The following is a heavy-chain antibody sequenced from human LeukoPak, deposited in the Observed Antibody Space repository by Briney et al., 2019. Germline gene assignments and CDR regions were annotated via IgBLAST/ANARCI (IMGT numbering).Heavy chain of an antibody. D-gene: IGHD6-13*01. V-gene: IGHV3-21*01. CDR3: ARDIAAGVVDP. CDR1: GFTFSSYS. Sequence: GGSLRLSCAASGFTFSSYSMTWVRQAPGKGLEWVSSISSSSSYIYSADSVKRRFNIPRHNAKNSLQLQMNSLRAEDTAVYYCARDIAAGVVDPWGEGTLVTVSS. CDR2: ISSSSSYI. J-gene: IGHJ5*02.